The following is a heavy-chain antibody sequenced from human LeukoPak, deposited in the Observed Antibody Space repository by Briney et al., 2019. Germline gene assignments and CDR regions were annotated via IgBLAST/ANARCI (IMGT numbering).Heavy chain of an antibody. Sequence: PSETLSLTCTVSGGSISSYYWGWIRQPPGKGLEWVGYIYYSGSTNYNPSLKSRVTISVDTSKNQFSLKLSSVTAADTAVYYCARGSSSSWRHSTFYYYYGMDVWGQGTTVTVSS. J-gene: IGHJ6*02. CDR2: IYYSGST. CDR3: ARGSSSSWRHSTFYYYYGMDV. D-gene: IGHD6-13*01. V-gene: IGHV4-59*01. CDR1: GGSISSYY.